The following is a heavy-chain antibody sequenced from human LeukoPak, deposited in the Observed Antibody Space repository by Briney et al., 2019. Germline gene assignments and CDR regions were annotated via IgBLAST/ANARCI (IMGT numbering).Heavy chain of an antibody. J-gene: IGHJ6*03. V-gene: IGHV3-74*01. CDR1: GFTFSSYW. CDR3: ARGPRITIFGVVRDSYYYYMDV. D-gene: IGHD3-3*01. CDR2: INTDGSST. Sequence: GGSLRLSCAASGFTFSSYWMHWVRQAPGKGLVWVSRINTDGSSTSCADSVKGRFTISRDNAKNTLYLQMNSLRAEDTAVYYCARGPRITIFGVVRDSYYYYMDVWSKGTTVTV.